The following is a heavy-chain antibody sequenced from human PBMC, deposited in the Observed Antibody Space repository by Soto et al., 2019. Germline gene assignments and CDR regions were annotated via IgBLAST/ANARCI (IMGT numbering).Heavy chain of an antibody. Sequence: QVQLQESGPGLVKPSQTLSLTCTVSGDSITGGGYYWSWIHQHPGKGLEWIGSIYYSGNTYYNPSLQSRVSISLDTANQFSLRLNSVTGADTAVYYCARDLKNWYFDLWGRGTLVAVSS. V-gene: IGHV4-31*03. CDR3: ARDLKNWYFDL. CDR2: IYYSGNT. CDR1: GDSITGGGYY. J-gene: IGHJ2*01.